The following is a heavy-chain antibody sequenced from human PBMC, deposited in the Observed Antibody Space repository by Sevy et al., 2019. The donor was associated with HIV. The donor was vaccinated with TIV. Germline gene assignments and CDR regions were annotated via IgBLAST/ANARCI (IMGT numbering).Heavy chain of an antibody. V-gene: IGHV3-7*01. J-gene: IGHJ4*02. D-gene: IGHD6-13*01. CDR2: IKEDGSET. CDR3: AKGVDS. CDR1: GFTFGDYW. Sequence: GGSLRLSCTASGFTFGDYWMNWVRQAPGEGLEWVGKIKEDGSETYYMNSVKGRFTVSRDKAKNSLYLQMNSLRAEDTAVYYCAKGVDSWGQGTLVTVSS.